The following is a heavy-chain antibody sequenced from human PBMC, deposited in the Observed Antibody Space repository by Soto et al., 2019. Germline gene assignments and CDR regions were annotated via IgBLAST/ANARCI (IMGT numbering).Heavy chain of an antibody. J-gene: IGHJ6*02. CDR3: ARTASGYYYNGMDV. V-gene: IGHV2-26*01. CDR2: IFSNDEK. Sequence: QVTLKESGPVLVKPTETLTLTCTVSGFSLSNARMGVSWIRQPPGKALEWLAHIFSNDEKSYSTSLKSRLTLLKETPKNQVGPNHTNMDPVDTATYYCARTASGYYYNGMDVWGQGTTVTVSS. CDR1: GFSLSNARMG. D-gene: IGHD3-22*01.